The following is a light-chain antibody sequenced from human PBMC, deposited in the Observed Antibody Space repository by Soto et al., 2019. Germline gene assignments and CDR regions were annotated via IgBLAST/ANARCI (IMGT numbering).Light chain of an antibody. V-gene: IGKV3-15*01. J-gene: IGKJ4*01. CDR2: DTS. CDR1: QSVSIH. CDR3: QQYGDWPGA. Sequence: ETVMTQSPGTLSVSLGERATLSCRASQSVSIHLAWYQQKPGQAPRLLIYDTSTRATGIPARFSGSGSGTEFTLTISSLQSEDFAVYSCQQYGDWPGAFGGGTKVDIK.